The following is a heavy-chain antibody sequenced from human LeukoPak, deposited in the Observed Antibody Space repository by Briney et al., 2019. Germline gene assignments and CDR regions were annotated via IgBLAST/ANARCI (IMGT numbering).Heavy chain of an antibody. CDR1: GYTFTSYA. CDR2: INTNTGNP. Sequence: ASVKVSCKASGYTFTSYAMNWVRQAPGQGLEWMGWINTNTGNPTYAQGFTGRFVFSLDTSVSTAYLQISSLKAEDTAVYYCARDSRMGQNYYGSGSYLPFDYWGQGTLVTVSS. CDR3: ARDSRMGQNYYGSGSYLPFDY. V-gene: IGHV7-4-1*02. J-gene: IGHJ4*02. D-gene: IGHD3-10*01.